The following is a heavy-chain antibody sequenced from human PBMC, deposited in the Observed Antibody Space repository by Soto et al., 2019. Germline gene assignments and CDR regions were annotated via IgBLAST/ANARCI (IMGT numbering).Heavy chain of an antibody. V-gene: IGHV1-18*04. Sequence: ASVKVSCKASGYTFTSYGISWVRQAPGQGLEWMGWISAYNGNTNYAQKLQGRVTMTTDTSTSTAYMELRSLRSDDTAVYYCARDSSITIFGVVTSYPGYYYGMDVWGQGTTATVSS. CDR1: GYTFTSYG. CDR3: ARDSSITIFGVVTSYPGYYYGMDV. CDR2: ISAYNGNT. J-gene: IGHJ6*02. D-gene: IGHD3-3*01.